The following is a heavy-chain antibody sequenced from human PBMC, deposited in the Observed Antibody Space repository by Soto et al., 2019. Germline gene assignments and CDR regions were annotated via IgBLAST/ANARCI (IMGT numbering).Heavy chain of an antibody. V-gene: IGHV3-13*04. Sequence: EVQLVESGGGLVQPGGSLRLSCAASGFTFSSYDMHWVRQAPGKGLEWVSAIGTAGDTYYPGSVKGRSTISRERAKNSLDLQKNSLRAGDTAGYYWGRDQTTTRDCDLWGRGTLVTVSS. D-gene: IGHD4-17*01. J-gene: IGHJ2*01. CDR1: GFTFSSYD. CDR2: IGTAGDT. CDR3: GRDQTTTRDCDL.